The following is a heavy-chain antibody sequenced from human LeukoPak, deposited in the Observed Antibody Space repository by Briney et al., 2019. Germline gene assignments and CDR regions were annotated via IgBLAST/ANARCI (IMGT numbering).Heavy chain of an antibody. V-gene: IGHV3-64D*09. D-gene: IGHD1-14*01. Sequence: GGSLRLSYSASGFTFSRYGVEWVRQAPGKGLEYVSAISSNGGSTYYADSVKGRVTISRDNSKDTLYLQMSSLRAADTAVYYCVAGYYFDYWGQGTLVTVSS. CDR2: ISSNGGST. CDR3: VAGYYFDY. J-gene: IGHJ4*02. CDR1: GFTFSRYG.